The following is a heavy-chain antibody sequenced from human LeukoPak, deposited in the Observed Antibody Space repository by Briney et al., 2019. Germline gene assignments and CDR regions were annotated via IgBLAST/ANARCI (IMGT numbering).Heavy chain of an antibody. CDR2: ITGIDGST. D-gene: IGHD3-10*01. J-gene: IGHJ5*01. CDR1: GFTFGSYA. Sequence: QTGGSLRLSCATSGFTFGSYAMTWVRQAPGKGLEWVSGITGIDGSTYYADSVKGRFTISRDNSKSTLYLQMNSLRGEDTAAYYCAKDAVRGSGRINWFDSWGQGTLVTVSS. CDR3: AKDAVRGSGRINWFDS. V-gene: IGHV3-23*01.